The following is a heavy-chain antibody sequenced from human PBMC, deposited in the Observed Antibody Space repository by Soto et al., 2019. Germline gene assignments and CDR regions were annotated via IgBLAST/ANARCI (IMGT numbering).Heavy chain of an antibody. V-gene: IGHV5-51*01. Sequence: GESLKISCKGSGYSFTSYWIGWVRQMPGKDLEWMGIIYPGDSDTRYSPSFQGQVTISADKSISTAYLQWSSLKASDTAMYYCASYYYYDSSGHPHDDAFDIWGQGTMVTVSS. J-gene: IGHJ3*02. D-gene: IGHD3-22*01. CDR1: GYSFTSYW. CDR3: ASYYYYDSSGHPHDDAFDI. CDR2: IYPGDSDT.